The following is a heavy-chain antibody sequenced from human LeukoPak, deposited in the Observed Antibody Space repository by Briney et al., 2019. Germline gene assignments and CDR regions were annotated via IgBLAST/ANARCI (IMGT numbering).Heavy chain of an antibody. V-gene: IGHV5-51*01. CDR1: GYSFTSYW. J-gene: IGHJ6*03. D-gene: IGHD2-15*01. Sequence: GESLKISCKGSGYSFTSYWIGWVRQMPGKGLEWMGIIYPGDSDTRYSPSFQGQVTSSADKSISTAYLQWSSLKASDTAMYYCARVARSGGSRHRFYYYYYMDVWGKGTTVTISS. CDR2: IYPGDSDT. CDR3: ARVARSGGSRHRFYYYYYMDV.